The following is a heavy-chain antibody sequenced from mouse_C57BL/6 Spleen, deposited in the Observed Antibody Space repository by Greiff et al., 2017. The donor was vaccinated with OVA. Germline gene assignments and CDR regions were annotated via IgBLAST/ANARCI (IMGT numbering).Heavy chain of an antibody. CDR1: GIDFSRYW. CDR2: INPDSSTI. D-gene: IGHD4-1*01. V-gene: IGHV4-1*01. Sequence: EASGIDFSRYWMRWVRRAPGKGLEWIGEINPDSSTINYAPSLKDKFIISRDNAKNTLYLQMSKVRSEDTALYYCASTGTSGYFDVWGTGTTVTVSS. CDR3: ASTGTSGYFDV. J-gene: IGHJ1*03.